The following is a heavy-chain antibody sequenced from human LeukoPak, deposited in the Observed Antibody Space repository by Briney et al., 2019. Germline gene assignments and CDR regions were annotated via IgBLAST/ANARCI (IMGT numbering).Heavy chain of an antibody. CDR2: IYTGGTT. CDR3: ARETRYCSSTSCQLDY. V-gene: IGHV3-66*01. Sequence: GGSMRLSCAASGFTVSDNFMSWVRQAPGMALEWVSVIYTGGTTYYANSVKGRFTISRDTSKNTLFLQMNSLRAEDTAVYYCARETRYCSSTSCQLDYWGQGTLVTVSS. J-gene: IGHJ4*02. CDR1: GFTVSDNF. D-gene: IGHD2-2*01.